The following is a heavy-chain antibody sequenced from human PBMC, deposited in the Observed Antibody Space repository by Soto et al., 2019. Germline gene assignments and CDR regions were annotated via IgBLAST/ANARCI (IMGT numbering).Heavy chain of an antibody. CDR2: IIPIFGTA. CDR3: ARDRYSSSWYYYYGMDV. V-gene: IGHV1-69*13. J-gene: IGHJ6*02. D-gene: IGHD6-13*01. CDR1: GGTFSSYA. Sequence: SVKVSCKSSGGTFSSYAISWVRQAPGQGLEWMGGIIPIFGTANYAQKFQGRVTITADESTSTAYMELSSLRSEDTAVYYCARDRYSSSWYYYYGMDVWGQGTTVTVSS.